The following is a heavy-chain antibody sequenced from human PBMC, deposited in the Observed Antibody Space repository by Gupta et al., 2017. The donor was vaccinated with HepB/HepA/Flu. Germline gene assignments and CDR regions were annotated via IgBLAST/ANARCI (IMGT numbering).Heavy chain of an antibody. D-gene: IGHD2-15*01. CDR3: ARDLRHCSGGSCS. CDR2: IIADGSAT. CDR1: GFSFSSSW. Sequence: EVQLVESGGGLVQPGGSLRLSCAASGFSFSSSWMHWVRQAPGKGLVWVSHIIADGSATGYADSVKGRFTISRDNAENTLFLQMNSLRAEDTAVYYCARDLRHCSGGSCSWGQGTLVTVSS. J-gene: IGHJ5*02. V-gene: IGHV3-74*01.